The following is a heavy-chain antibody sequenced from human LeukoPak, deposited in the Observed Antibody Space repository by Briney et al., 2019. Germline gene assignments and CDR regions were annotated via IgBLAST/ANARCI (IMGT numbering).Heavy chain of an antibody. J-gene: IGHJ4*02. Sequence: GGSLRLSCAISGFIFNTNGMNWVRQSPGKGLEWLATIAGGDESTYYADSVKGRFVISRDDSKNTVFLHMNSLRVEDTAVYYCARGVYWSLDYWGQGTPVTVSS. D-gene: IGHD1-1*01. CDR2: IAGGDEST. CDR3: ARGVYWSLDY. V-gene: IGHV3-23*01. CDR1: GFIFNTNG.